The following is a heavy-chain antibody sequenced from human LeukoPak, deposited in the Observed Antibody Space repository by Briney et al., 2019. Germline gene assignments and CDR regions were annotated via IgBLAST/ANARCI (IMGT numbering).Heavy chain of an antibody. CDR2: INKGGSYM. CDR3: AREVFIVLEPAANTIDY. Sequence: GGSLRLSCVASGFIFRDYTMNWVRQTPGKGLEWVSAINKGGSYMAYADSVKGRFTVSRDNAKNSLFLQMNNLRVEDTAVYFCAREVFIVLEPAANTIDYWGQGTRVTVSS. CDR1: GFIFRDYT. D-gene: IGHD2-2*01. V-gene: IGHV3-21*01. J-gene: IGHJ4*02.